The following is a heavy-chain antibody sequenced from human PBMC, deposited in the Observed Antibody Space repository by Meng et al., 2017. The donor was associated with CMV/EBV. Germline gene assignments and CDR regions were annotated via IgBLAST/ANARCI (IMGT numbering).Heavy chain of an antibody. CDR1: GFTFSSYA. D-gene: IGHD3-22*01. Sequence: GGSLRLSCAASGFTFSSYAMHWVRQAPGKGLEWVSAISGSGGSTYYADSVKGRFTISRDNSKNTLYLQMNSLRAEDTAVYYCAKDYDSSGLGAYYFDYWGQGTLVTVSS. CDR2: ISGSGGST. V-gene: IGHV3-23*01. CDR3: AKDYDSSGLGAYYFDY. J-gene: IGHJ4*02.